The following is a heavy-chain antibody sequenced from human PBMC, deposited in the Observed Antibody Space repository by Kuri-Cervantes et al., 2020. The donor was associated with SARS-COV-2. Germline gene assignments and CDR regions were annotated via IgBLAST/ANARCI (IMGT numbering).Heavy chain of an antibody. CDR2: ISTSGST. CDR1: GGSISSGSYY. V-gene: IGHV4-61*02. D-gene: IGHD3-22*01. Sequence: SETLSLTCTVSGGSISSGSYYWSWIRQPAGKGLEWIGRISTSGSTNYNPSLKSRVTISVDTSKNQFSLKLSSVTAADTAVYYCARDSPGRYYDSSGYAPWPRYFDLWGRGTLVTVSS. CDR3: ARDSPGRYYDSSGYAPWPRYFDL. J-gene: IGHJ2*01.